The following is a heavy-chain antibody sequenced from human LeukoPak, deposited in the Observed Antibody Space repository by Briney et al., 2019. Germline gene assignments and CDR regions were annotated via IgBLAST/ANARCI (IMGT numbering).Heavy chain of an antibody. CDR3: ARDVWYCSGGSCYSVGFDY. CDR1: GFTFSNFA. V-gene: IGHV3-30*04. D-gene: IGHD2-15*01. Sequence: GGSLRLSCAASGFTFSNFAMHWVRQAPGKGLEWVTVISYHGSDKFYADSVKGRFTVSRDNSKNTLYLQMNSLRAEDTAVYYCARDVWYCSGGSCYSVGFDYWGQGTLVTVSS. J-gene: IGHJ4*02. CDR2: ISYHGSDK.